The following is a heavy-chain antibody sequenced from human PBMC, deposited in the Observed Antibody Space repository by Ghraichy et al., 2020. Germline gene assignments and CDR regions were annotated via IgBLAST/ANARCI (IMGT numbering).Heavy chain of an antibody. CDR2: IKQDGSEK. CDR3: ARRGSGSYYGYYYYYGMDV. V-gene: IGHV3-7*03. J-gene: IGHJ6*02. D-gene: IGHD3-10*01. CDR1: GFTFSSYW. Sequence: GGSLRLSCAASGFTFSSYWMSWVRQAPGKGLEWVANIKQDGSEKYYVDSVKGRFTISRDNAKNSLYLQMNSLRAEDTAVYYCARRGSGSYYGYYYYYGMDVWGQGTTVTVSS.